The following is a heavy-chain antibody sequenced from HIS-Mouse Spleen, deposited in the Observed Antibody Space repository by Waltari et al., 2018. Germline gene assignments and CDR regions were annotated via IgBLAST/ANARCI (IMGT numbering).Heavy chain of an antibody. CDR3: ARDGRIAAAGTAFDI. J-gene: IGHJ3*02. CDR1: GGSFSGYS. V-gene: IGHV4-34*01. D-gene: IGHD6-13*01. CDR2: INHSGST. Sequence: QVQLQQWGAGLLKPSETLSLTCAVYGGSFSGYSWILIRPPPGKGLEWIGEINHSGSTNYNPSLKSRVTISVDTSKNQFSLKLSSVTAADTAVYYCARDGRIAAAGTAFDIWGQGTMVTVSS.